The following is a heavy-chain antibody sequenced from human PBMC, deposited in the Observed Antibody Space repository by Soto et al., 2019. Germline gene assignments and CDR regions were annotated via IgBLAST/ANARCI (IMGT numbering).Heavy chain of an antibody. Sequence: PSETLSLTCFVSGGSIRSGDNYWSWIRPPPGKGLEWIGSVYSSGSTSYTPSLKSRLTISIDTSTNQFSLTLSSVTAADTAVYYCARLSWIHHWCKGTLVQVSS. CDR3: ARLSWIHH. V-gene: IGHV4-30-4*01. CDR2: VYSSGST. CDR1: GGSIRSGDNY. J-gene: IGHJ4*02. D-gene: IGHD5-18*01.